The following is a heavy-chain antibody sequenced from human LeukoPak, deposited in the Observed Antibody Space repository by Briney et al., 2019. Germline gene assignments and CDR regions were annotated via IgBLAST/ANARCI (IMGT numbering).Heavy chain of an antibody. D-gene: IGHD2-15*01. CDR3: ARGMVVAATGLGYYFDY. CDR2: IYHSGST. J-gene: IGHJ4*02. Sequence: PSETLSLTCTVSGYSISSGYYWGWIRQPPGKGLEWIGSIYHSGSTYYNPSLKSRVTISVDTSKNQFSLKLSSVTAADTAVYYCARGMVVAATGLGYYFDYWGQGTLVTVSS. V-gene: IGHV4-38-2*02. CDR1: GYSISSGYY.